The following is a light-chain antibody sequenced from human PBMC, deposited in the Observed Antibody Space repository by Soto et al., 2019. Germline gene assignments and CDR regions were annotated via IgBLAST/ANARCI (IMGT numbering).Light chain of an antibody. CDR2: DAS. J-gene: IGKJ1*01. CDR1: QNINNY. Sequence: DIQMTQSPSSLSASVGDRVTITCQASQNINNYLNWYQQKPGRAPKLLIYDASNLETGVPSRFSGSGSVTDFTLAITGLQPEDFATYYCLQYYNFSWTFGQGTRWIS. CDR3: LQYYNFSWT. V-gene: IGKV1-33*01.